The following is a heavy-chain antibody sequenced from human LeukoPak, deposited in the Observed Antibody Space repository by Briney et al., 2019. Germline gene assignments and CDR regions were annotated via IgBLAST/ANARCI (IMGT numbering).Heavy chain of an antibody. CDR3: ARGAAAGTLGWFDP. Sequence: GGSLRLSCAASGFTLSSYSMNWVRQAPGKGLEWVSSISSSSSYIYYADSVKGRFTISRDNAKNSLYLQMNSLRAEDTAVYYCARGAAAGTLGWFDPWGQGTLVTVSS. V-gene: IGHV3-21*01. D-gene: IGHD6-13*01. J-gene: IGHJ5*02. CDR1: GFTLSSYS. CDR2: ISSSSSYI.